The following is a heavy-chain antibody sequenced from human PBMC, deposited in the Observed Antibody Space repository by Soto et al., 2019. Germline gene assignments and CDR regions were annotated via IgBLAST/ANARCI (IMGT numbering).Heavy chain of an antibody. J-gene: IGHJ2*01. D-gene: IGHD3-22*01. Sequence: GGSLRLSCAASGFAFSSDPMCWVRQAPGKGLHWLTLISYDGSNKYYVDSVKGRFTISRDDSKNTLYLQMNSLRAVDTAVYYCAKVGFHYDTFDHWYFDVWGRGTLVTVSS. V-gene: IGHV3-30-3*01. CDR3: AKVGFHYDTFDHWYFDV. CDR2: ISYDGSNK. CDR1: GFAFSSDP.